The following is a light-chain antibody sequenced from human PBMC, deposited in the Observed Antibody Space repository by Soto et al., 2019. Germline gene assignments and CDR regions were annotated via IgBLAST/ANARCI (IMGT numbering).Light chain of an antibody. Sequence: DIQMTQSPSSLSASVGDRVSITCRASQTIGTYLNWYQQQPGKAPKLLIYAASSLQGGVPSRFSGSGSGTDFTLTISSLQPEDFATYFCQQSLTTPFTFGVGTRVEIK. V-gene: IGKV1-39*01. CDR3: QQSLTTPFT. J-gene: IGKJ4*01. CDR2: AAS. CDR1: QTIGTY.